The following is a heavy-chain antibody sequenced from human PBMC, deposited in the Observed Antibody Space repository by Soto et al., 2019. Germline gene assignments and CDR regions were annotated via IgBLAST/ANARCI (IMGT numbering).Heavy chain of an antibody. CDR3: ARDWKGAEGFDP. CDR1: GYTFSTYG. Sequence: QVQLVQSGAEVKKPGASVKVSCKASGYTFSTYGFSWVRQAPGQGLEWMGWIGADNGDTNYAQHFQGRVTMTTDTSTTTSYMEFRSLTSDDTAVYFCARDWKGAEGFDPWGQGTLVTVSS. CDR2: IGADNGDT. J-gene: IGHJ5*02. V-gene: IGHV1-18*01. D-gene: IGHD1-1*01.